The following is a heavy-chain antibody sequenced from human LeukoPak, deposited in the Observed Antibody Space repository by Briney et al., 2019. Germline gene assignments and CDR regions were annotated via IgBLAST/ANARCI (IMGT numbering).Heavy chain of an antibody. Sequence: GGSLRLSCAASGFTFSHYGMHWVRQAPGKGLEWVAVIWYDGHKEYYADSVEGRFTISRDNFKNTLHLQMNDLRAEDTAVYYCARAAYGSGSFGPLDYWGLGTLLTVSS. CDR1: GFTFSHYG. D-gene: IGHD3-10*01. J-gene: IGHJ4*02. V-gene: IGHV3-33*01. CDR2: IWYDGHKE. CDR3: ARAAYGSGSFGPLDY.